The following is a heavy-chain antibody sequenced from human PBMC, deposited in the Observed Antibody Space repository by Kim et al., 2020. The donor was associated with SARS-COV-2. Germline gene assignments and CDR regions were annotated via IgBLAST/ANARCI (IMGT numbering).Heavy chain of an antibody. CDR1: GFAFSTFA. J-gene: IGHJ1*01. CDR2: ISYDGTNT. D-gene: IGHD2-15*01. Sequence: GGSLRLSCAASGFAFSTFAMHWVRQSPGKGLDWVAVISYDGTNTYYAAAVAGRFTISRDNAKKTLYLQMNRLRTEDTAVYYCADSDFDGGPPPSHWGQGTLVTVSS. CDR3: ADSDFDGGPPPSH. V-gene: IGHV3-30*04.